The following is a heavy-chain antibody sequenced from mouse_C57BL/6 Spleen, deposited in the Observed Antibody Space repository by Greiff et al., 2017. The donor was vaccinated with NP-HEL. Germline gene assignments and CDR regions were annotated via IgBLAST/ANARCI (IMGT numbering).Heavy chain of an antibody. CDR1: GYTFTDYY. Sequence: QVQLKQSGAELVRPGASVKLSCKASGYTFTDYYINWVKPRPGQGLEWIARIYPGSGNTYYNEKFKGKATLTAEKSSSTAYMQLSSLTSEDSAVYFCARDGGLRRTNFDYWGQGTTLTVSS. CDR3: ARDGGLRRTNFDY. V-gene: IGHV1-76*01. D-gene: IGHD2-4*01. J-gene: IGHJ2*01. CDR2: IYPGSGNT.